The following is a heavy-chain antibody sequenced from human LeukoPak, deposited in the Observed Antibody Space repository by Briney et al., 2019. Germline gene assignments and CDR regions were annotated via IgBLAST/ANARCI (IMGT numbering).Heavy chain of an antibody. J-gene: IGHJ4*02. Sequence: RTGVSLRLSCEASGFTFTTYSMTWVRQAPGKGLEWVSIISSGSSAIFSADALKGRFTISRDDAKNLLYLDMNSLRAEDTAVYYCARGHTAVTRHFDFWGQGTLVTVSS. D-gene: IGHD4-17*01. V-gene: IGHV3-21*01. CDR2: ISSGSSAI. CDR3: ARGHTAVTRHFDF. CDR1: GFTFTTYS.